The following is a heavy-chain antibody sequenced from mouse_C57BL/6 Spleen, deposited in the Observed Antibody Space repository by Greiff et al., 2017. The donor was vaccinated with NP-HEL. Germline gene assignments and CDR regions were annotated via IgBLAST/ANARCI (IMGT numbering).Heavy chain of an antibody. CDR1: GYTFTSSG. J-gene: IGHJ1*03. Sequence: VQLQQPGAELARPGASVKLSCKASGYTFTSSGISWVKQRTGQGLEWIGEIDPRSGNTYYNEKFKGKATLTADNSSSTAYMELRSLTSEDSACYFCARSLITTVGNWYFGVWGTGTTLTVSS. D-gene: IGHD1-1*01. V-gene: IGHV1-81*01. CDR3: ARSLITTVGNWYFGV. CDR2: IDPRSGNT.